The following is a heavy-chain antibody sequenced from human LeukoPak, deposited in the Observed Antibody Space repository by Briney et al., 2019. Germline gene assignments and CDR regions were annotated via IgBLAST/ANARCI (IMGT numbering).Heavy chain of an antibody. V-gene: IGHV5-51*02. D-gene: IGHD2-2*01. Sequence: GESLKISCEGSGYIFTTYWTGWVRRMPGKGVEWMGAIYPGDSETTYSPSFQGQVTISVDKSIRTAYLQWSSLKASDSAIYYCAAASSSTSAGYFQDWGQGTLVTVSS. CDR2: IYPGDSET. CDR3: AAASSSTSAGYFQD. CDR1: GYIFTTYW. J-gene: IGHJ1*01.